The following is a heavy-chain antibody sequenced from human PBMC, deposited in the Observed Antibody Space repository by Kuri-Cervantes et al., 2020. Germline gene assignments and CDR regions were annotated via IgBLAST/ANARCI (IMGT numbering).Heavy chain of an antibody. J-gene: IGHJ4*02. CDR2: ISAYNGST. Sequence: ASVKVSCKASGYTFTSYGISWVRQAPGQGLEWMGWISAYNGSTNYAQKFQGRVTMTRDTSTSTVYMELSSLRSEDTAVYYCAREGTMIRGFSPSWGTYVDNWGQGTLVTVSS. CDR3: AREGTMIRGFSPSWGTYVDN. CDR1: GYTFTSYG. D-gene: IGHD3-10*01. V-gene: IGHV1-18*01.